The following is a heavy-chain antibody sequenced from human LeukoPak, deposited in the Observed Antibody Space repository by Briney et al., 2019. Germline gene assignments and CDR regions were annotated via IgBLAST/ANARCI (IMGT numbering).Heavy chain of an antibody. Sequence: GGSLSLYCAASGFTFSSYSMNWVRQAPGKGLEWVSSISSSSSYIYYADSVKGRFTISRDNAKNSLYLQMNSLIAEDTAVYYCARDSYDFWSGQNWFDPWGQGTLVTVSS. CDR3: ARDSYDFWSGQNWFDP. D-gene: IGHD3-3*01. CDR1: GFTFSSYS. V-gene: IGHV3-21*01. J-gene: IGHJ5*02. CDR2: ISSSSSYI.